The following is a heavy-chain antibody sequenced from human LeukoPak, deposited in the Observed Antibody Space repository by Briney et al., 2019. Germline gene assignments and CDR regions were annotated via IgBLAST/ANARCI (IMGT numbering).Heavy chain of an antibody. D-gene: IGHD6-13*01. Sequence: PGGSLRLSCAASGFTFSSYSMNWVRQAPGKGLEWVSSISSSSSYIYYADSVKGRFTISRDNAKNSLYLQMNSLRAEDTAVYYCARARAAAGTYDAFDIWGQGTMVTVSS. J-gene: IGHJ3*02. CDR2: ISSSSSYI. V-gene: IGHV3-21*01. CDR1: GFTFSSYS. CDR3: ARARAAAGTYDAFDI.